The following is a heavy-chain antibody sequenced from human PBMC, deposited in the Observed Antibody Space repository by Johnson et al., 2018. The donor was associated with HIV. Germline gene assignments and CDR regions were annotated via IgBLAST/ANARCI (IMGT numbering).Heavy chain of an antibody. D-gene: IGHD2-21*01. Sequence: QVQLVESGGDLVQPGGSLRLSCVASGFTFSNYAMHWVRQAPGKGLEWVAVISYDGSNKYYADSVKGRFTISRDNSKNTLYLQMNSLRAEDTAVYYCAKSPLGVGIFSAFDIWGQGTMVTVSS. CDR2: ISYDGSNK. CDR3: AKSPLGVGIFSAFDI. J-gene: IGHJ3*02. V-gene: IGHV3-30*04. CDR1: GFTFSNYA.